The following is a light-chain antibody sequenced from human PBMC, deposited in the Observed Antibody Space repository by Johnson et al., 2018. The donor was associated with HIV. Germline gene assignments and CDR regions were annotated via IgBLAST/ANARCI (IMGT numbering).Light chain of an antibody. CDR1: SSNIGNNY. Sequence: QSMLTQPPSVSAAPGQKVTISCSGSSSNIGNNYVSWYQQLPGTAPKLLIYENNKRPSGIPDRFSGSKSGTSATLGITGLQTGDEADYYCRTWDSSLSAGVFGTGTKVTVL. V-gene: IGLV1-51*02. CDR3: RTWDSSLSAGV. J-gene: IGLJ1*01. CDR2: ENN.